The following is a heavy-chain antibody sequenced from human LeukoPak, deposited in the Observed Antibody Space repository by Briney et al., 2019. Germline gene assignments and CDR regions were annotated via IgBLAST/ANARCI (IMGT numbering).Heavy chain of an antibody. J-gene: IGHJ4*02. CDR3: AREKVWHYDILTGYYTNAGFDY. CDR1: GYSISSGYF. Sequence: PSETLSLTCSISGYSISSGYFWGWIRQPPGKGLEWIGNIHHDGITYYNPSLKSRVTISLDPSKNQFSLKLSSVTAADTAVYYCAREKVWHYDILTGYYTNAGFDYWGQGTLVTVSS. CDR2: IHHDGIT. D-gene: IGHD3-9*01. V-gene: IGHV4-38-2*02.